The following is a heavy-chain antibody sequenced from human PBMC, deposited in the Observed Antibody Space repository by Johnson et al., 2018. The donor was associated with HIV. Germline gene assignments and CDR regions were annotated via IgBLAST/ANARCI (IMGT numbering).Heavy chain of an antibody. CDR2: ISYDGSNK. J-gene: IGHJ3*02. Sequence: QMLLVESGGGVVQPGRSLRLSCAASAFMFSSYDMHWVRQAPGKGLEWVAVISYDGSNKYYADSVKGRFTISRNNVQNSMLLQMNSLRADDTAVYFCVRRMVVGYVAFDIWGQGTMVRVSS. CDR3: VRRMVVGYVAFDI. V-gene: IGHV3-30-3*01. CDR1: AFMFSSYD. D-gene: IGHD2-21*01.